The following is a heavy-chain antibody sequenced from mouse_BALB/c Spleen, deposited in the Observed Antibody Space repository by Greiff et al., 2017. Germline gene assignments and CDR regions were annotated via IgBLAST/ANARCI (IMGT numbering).Heavy chain of an antibody. CDR1: GYSITSDYA. D-gene: IGHD1-1*01. V-gene: IGHV3-2*02. CDR3: ARRGVVAPHFDY. J-gene: IGHJ2*01. Sequence: EVKLLESGPGLVKPSQSLSLTCTVTGYSITSDYAWNWIRQFPGNKLEWMGYISYSGSTSYNPSLKSRISITRDTSKNQFFLQLNSVTTEDTATYYCARRGVVAPHFDYWGQGTTLTVSS. CDR2: ISYSGST.